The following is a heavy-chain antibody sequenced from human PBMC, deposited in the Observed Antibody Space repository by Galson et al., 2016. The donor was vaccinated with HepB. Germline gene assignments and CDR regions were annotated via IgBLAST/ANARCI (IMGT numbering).Heavy chain of an antibody. Sequence: SLRLSCAASGFTFSDYCMSWVRQAPGKGLEWVSSISSSSSYIYYADPVKGRFTISRDNAKNSLYLEMNSPRAEDTAVYYCARDHGQLNIYPFDSWGQGTLVTVSS. CDR3: ARDHGQLNIYPFDS. J-gene: IGHJ4*02. CDR1: GFTFSDYC. CDR2: ISSSSSYI. V-gene: IGHV3-21*01. D-gene: IGHD2-2*01.